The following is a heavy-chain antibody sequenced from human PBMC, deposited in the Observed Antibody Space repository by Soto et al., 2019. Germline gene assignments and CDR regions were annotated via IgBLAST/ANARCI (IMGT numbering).Heavy chain of an antibody. CDR1: GFTVSSKY. J-gene: IGHJ5*02. Sequence: EVQLVESGGGLIQPGGSLRLSCAASGFTVSSKYMNWVRQAPGKGLEWVSIIWSAGLTYYADSVRGRFTISRDNSDNTLFLRMNSLTSDDSGVYFCAKAGFTVSGEGFDPWGQGTRVTVSS. CDR3: AKAGFTVSGEGFDP. CDR2: IWSAGLT. D-gene: IGHD4-4*01. V-gene: IGHV3-66*03.